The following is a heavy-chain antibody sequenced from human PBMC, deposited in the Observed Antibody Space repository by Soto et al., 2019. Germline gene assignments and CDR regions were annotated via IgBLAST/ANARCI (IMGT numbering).Heavy chain of an antibody. CDR2: LFYSGST. CDR1: GGSISSSSYY. Sequence: SETLSLTCTVSGGSISSSSYYWGWIRQPPGKGLEWIGSLFYSGSTYYNPSLKGRLTISVDTSKNQFSLKLSSVTAADTAVYYCARTRPPLNWFDPWGQGTLVTVSS. CDR3: ARTRPPLNWFDP. J-gene: IGHJ5*02. V-gene: IGHV4-39*01.